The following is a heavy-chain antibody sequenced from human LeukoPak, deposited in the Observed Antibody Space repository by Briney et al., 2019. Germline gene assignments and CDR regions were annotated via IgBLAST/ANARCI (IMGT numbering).Heavy chain of an antibody. D-gene: IGHD1-1*01. CDR1: GGSISSYY. Sequence: SETLSLTCTVSGGSISSYYWSWIRQPPGKGLEWVGYIYYNGHTNYNPSLKSRVTISVDTSKNQLSLKLSSVTAADSAVYYCARARTGFDLWGQGALVTVSS. J-gene: IGHJ5*02. CDR3: ARARTGFDL. V-gene: IGHV4-59*01. CDR2: IYYNGHT.